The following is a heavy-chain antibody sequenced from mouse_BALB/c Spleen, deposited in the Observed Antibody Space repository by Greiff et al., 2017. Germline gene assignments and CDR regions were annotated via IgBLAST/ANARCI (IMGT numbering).Heavy chain of an antibody. D-gene: IGHD2-1*01. CDR1: GYAFSSSW. Sequence: VKLQESGPELVKPGASVKISCKASGYAFSSSWMNWVKQRPGQGLEWIGRIYPGDGDTNYNGKFKGKATLTADKSSSTAYMQLSSLTSVDSAVYFCARSYGNYYFDYWGQGTTLTVSS. J-gene: IGHJ2*01. CDR2: IYPGDGDT. CDR3: ARSYGNYYFDY. V-gene: IGHV1-82*01.